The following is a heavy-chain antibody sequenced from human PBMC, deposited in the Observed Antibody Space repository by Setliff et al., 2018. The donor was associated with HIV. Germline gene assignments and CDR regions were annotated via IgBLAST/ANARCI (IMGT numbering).Heavy chain of an antibody. CDR2: ISSSGSYI. D-gene: IGHD1-26*01. V-gene: IGHV3-21*01. CDR3: ARTRPGSYYDF. Sequence: GGSLRLSCATSGFTFDSYSMNWVRQAPGKGLEWVSSISSSGSYIYYTDSVKGRFAISRDNAKNSLYLQMNSLRAEDTAVYYCARTRPGSYYDFWGQGTLVTVSS. J-gene: IGHJ4*02. CDR1: GFTFDSYS.